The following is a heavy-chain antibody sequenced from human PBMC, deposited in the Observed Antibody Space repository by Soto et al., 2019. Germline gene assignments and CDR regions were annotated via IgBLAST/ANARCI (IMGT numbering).Heavy chain of an antibody. CDR3: AHRVLRTVFGLVTTTAIYFDF. CDR1: GFSLTTSGVG. V-gene: IGHV2-5*02. CDR2: IYWDDDK. D-gene: IGHD3-3*01. Sequence: QITLNESGPTVVRPTETLTLTCRFSGFSLTTSGVGVGWVRQSPGKAPAWLELIYWDDDKSYSESLKSRITITKDTSKNQVVLTVANLDPTDTATYYCAHRVLRTVFGLVTTTAIYFDFWGQGTPVAVSS. J-gene: IGHJ4*02.